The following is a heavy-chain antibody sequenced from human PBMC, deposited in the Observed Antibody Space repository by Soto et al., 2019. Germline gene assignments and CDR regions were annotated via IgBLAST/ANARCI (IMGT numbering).Heavy chain of an antibody. Sequence: QVQLVDSGGGWVKPGGSLRLSCAASGFTFSDYYMSWIRQAPGKGLEWISYISTSGSRIYYAESVKGRFTISRDNTRNSLYLQMNSLRAEDTAMYYCARRREYYYGSGTYYSGNYFDYWGQGTLVTASS. D-gene: IGHD3-10*01. V-gene: IGHV3-11*01. CDR2: ISTSGSRI. J-gene: IGHJ4*02. CDR3: ARRREYYYGSGTYYSGNYFDY. CDR1: GFTFSDYY.